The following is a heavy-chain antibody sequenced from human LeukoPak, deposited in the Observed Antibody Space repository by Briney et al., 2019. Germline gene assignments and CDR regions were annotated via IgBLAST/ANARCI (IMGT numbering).Heavy chain of an antibody. CDR2: IYHSGST. CDR3: ARVKVGATNYWYFDL. V-gene: IGHV4-59*12. D-gene: IGHD1-26*01. CDR1: GGSTSSYY. Sequence: SETLSLTCTVSGGSTSSYYWSWIRQPPGKGLEWIGYIYHSGSTYYNPSLKSRVTISVDRSKNQFSLKLSSVTAADTAVYYCARVKVGATNYWYFDLWGRGTLVTVSS. J-gene: IGHJ2*01.